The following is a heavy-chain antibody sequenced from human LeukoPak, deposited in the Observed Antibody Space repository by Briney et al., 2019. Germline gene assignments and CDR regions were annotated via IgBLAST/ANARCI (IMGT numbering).Heavy chain of an antibody. V-gene: IGHV4-61*02. Sequence: NASETLSLTCSVSGVSINSGTYYWSWIRQPAGKGLEWIGRIYDSGSTNYNPSLKSRVTISVDTSKNEFSLTLSSVTAADTAVYYCAGNSIVHSDASTVSSWGQGTRVIVSS. CDR1: GVSINSGTYY. CDR3: AGNSIVHSDASTVSS. D-gene: IGHD1-26*01. J-gene: IGHJ4*02. CDR2: IYDSGST.